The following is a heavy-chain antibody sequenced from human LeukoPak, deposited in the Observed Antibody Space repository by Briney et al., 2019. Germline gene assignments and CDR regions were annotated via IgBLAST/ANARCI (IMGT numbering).Heavy chain of an antibody. CDR1: GASLNTYS. V-gene: IGHV4-59*01. J-gene: IGHJ6*03. CDR2: ASDSGTT. Sequence: PSETLSLTCTVSGASLNTYSWTWVRQPPGKGLEYIGYASDSGTTNYNPSLKSRVTVSVDRSKSQFSLRVTSVSAADTAVYYCARGLDRGNYYYMDVWGKGTTVTVSS. D-gene: IGHD3/OR15-3a*01. CDR3: ARGLDRGNYYYMDV.